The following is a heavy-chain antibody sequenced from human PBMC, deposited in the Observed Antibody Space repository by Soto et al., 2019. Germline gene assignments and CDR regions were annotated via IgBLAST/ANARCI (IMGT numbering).Heavy chain of an antibody. V-gene: IGHV1-8*01. CDR2: MNPNSGNT. Sequence: ASVKVSCKASGYTFTSYDINWVRQATGQGLEWMGWMNPNSGNTGYAQKFQGRVTMTRNTYISTAYMELSSLRSEDTAVYYCARLYYDFWSGSYGMDVWGQGTTVTVS. J-gene: IGHJ6*02. CDR1: GYTFTSYD. CDR3: ARLYYDFWSGSYGMDV. D-gene: IGHD3-3*01.